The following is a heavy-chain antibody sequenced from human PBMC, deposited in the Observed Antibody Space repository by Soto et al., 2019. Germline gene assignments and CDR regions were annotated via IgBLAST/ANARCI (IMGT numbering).Heavy chain of an antibody. Sequence: SETLSLTCTVSGGSTSEYYWNWIRQPPGKGLEWIGYIYYSGTTNYSPSLKSRVTISIDTSKNQFSLRLSSVTAADTAVYYCARGIDYWGQGILVTVSS. CDR1: GGSTSEYY. V-gene: IGHV4-59*01. CDR3: ARGIDY. CDR2: IYYSGTT. J-gene: IGHJ4*02.